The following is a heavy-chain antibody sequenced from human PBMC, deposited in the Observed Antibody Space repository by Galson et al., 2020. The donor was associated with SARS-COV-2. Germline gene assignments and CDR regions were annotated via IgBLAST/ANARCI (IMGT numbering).Heavy chain of an antibody. D-gene: IGHD1-26*01. CDR1: GFTFSSYG. CDR3: AKSMGGTYWGAFDI. J-gene: IGHJ3*02. Sequence: PGGSLRLSCAASGFTFSSYGMHWVRQAPGKGLEWVAVISYDGNNKYYADSVKGRFTISRDNSKNTLYLQMNSLRAEDTAVYFCAKSMGGTYWGAFDIWGQGTMVTVSS. V-gene: IGHV3-30*18. CDR2: ISYDGNNK.